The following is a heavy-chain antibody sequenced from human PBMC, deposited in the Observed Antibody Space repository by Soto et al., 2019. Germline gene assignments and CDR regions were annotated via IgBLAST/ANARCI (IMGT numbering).Heavy chain of an antibody. CDR2: ISAYNGNT. CDR1: GYSFTTYG. J-gene: IGHJ6*02. V-gene: IGHV1-18*01. CDR3: AREGPAPYYYYGMDV. Sequence: QVQLVQSGGEVKKPGASVKVSCKTSGYSFTTYGISWVRQAPGQGLEWMGWISAYNGNTNYARKLQGRVTMTTDTSTSTAHMELRSLRSDDTAVYYCAREGPAPYYYYGMDVWGQGSTVTVSS.